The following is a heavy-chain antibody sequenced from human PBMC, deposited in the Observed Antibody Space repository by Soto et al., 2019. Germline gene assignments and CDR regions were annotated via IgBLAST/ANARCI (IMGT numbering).Heavy chain of an antibody. D-gene: IGHD2-21*02. Sequence: QVQLVESGGGVVQPGRSLRLSCAASGFTFSSYGMHWVRQAPGKGLEWVAVISYDGSNKYYADSVKGRFIISRDNSKNTLYLQMNSLRAEDTAVYYCAKDLGPRDYYFDYWGQGTLVTVSS. CDR3: AKDLGPRDYYFDY. CDR1: GFTFSSYG. V-gene: IGHV3-30*18. J-gene: IGHJ4*02. CDR2: ISYDGSNK.